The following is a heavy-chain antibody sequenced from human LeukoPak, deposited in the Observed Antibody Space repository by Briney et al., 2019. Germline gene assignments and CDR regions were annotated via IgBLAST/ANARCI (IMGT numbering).Heavy chain of an antibody. CDR3: ARDIVVVPAAHVFDY. J-gene: IGHJ4*02. CDR1: GYTFTSYD. D-gene: IGHD2-2*01. CDR2: IIPILGIA. Sequence: ASVKVSCKASGYTFTSYDVNWVRQAPGQGLEWMGRIIPILGIANYAQKFQGRVTITADKSTSTAYMELSSLRSEDTAVYYCARDIVVVPAAHVFDYWGQGTLVTVSS. V-gene: IGHV1-69*04.